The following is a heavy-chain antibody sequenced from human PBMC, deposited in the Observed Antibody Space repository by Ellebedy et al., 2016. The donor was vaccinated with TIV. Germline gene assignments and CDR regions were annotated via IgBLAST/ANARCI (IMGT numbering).Heavy chain of an antibody. V-gene: IGHV3-11*06. CDR2: ISSSSSYT. Sequence: PGGSLRLSCAASGFTFSDYYMSWIRQAPGKGLEWVSYISSSSSYTNYADSVKGRFTISRDNAKNSLYLQMTSLRAEDTAVYYCARGSGSYSGDAFDIWGQGTMVTVSS. D-gene: IGHD1-26*01. J-gene: IGHJ3*02. CDR1: GFTFSDYY. CDR3: ARGSGSYSGDAFDI.